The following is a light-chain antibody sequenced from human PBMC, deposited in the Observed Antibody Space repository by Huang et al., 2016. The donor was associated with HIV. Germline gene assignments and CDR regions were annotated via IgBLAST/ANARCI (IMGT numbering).Light chain of an antibody. CDR3: QQYYASPQT. J-gene: IGKJ1*01. Sequence: DIVMAQSPGSLTVSLGERATLTCRSSQSVFSTSTNKDYLAWFQQKPGQPPNSLLFWSSTREVGVPDRFSGSGSGTHFTLTIGSLEADDAAIYYCQQYYASPQTFGQGTRV. V-gene: IGKV4-1*01. CDR1: QSVFSTSTNKDY. CDR2: WSS.